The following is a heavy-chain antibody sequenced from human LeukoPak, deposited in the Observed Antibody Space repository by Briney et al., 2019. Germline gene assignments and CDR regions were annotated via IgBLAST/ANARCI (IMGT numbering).Heavy chain of an antibody. CDR2: IIPILGTA. CDR3: ARETLDYGERWFDP. D-gene: IGHD4-17*01. CDR1: GGTFSSYA. J-gene: IGHJ5*02. V-gene: IGHV1-69*05. Sequence: ASVKVSCKASGGTFSSYAISWVRQAPGQGLEWMGGIIPILGTANYAQKFQGRVTITTDESTSTAYMELSSLRSEDTAVYYCARETLDYGERWFDPWGQGTLVTVSP.